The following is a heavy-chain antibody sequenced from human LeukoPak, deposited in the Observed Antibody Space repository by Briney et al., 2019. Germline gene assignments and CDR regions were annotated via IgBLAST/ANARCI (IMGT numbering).Heavy chain of an antibody. CDR2: INPYNGNR. CDR3: ARFQASEFRGFDH. D-gene: IGHD3-10*01. V-gene: IGHV1-18*01. J-gene: IGHJ4*02. CDR1: GYRFITFG. Sequence: GASVKVSCKTSGYRFITFGINWVRRAPGQGLEWMGWINPYNGNRYYAKKFQDRFNMTTDTSTSTVYLELQTLTSDDTAIYYCARFQASEFRGFDHWGQGTLITVSS.